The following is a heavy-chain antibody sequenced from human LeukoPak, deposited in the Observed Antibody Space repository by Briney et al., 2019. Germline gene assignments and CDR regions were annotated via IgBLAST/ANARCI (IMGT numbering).Heavy chain of an antibody. CDR2: IKQDGTEK. V-gene: IGHV3-7*01. D-gene: IGHD3-10*01. Sequence: GGSLRLSCAVSGFTFSNYWMRWVRQAPGKRLEWVANIKQDGTEKYYVDSMKGRCTISRDNARNSLYLQMNSLRAEDTAVYYCARHFYGYFDYWGQGTLVTVSS. CDR1: GFTFSNYW. J-gene: IGHJ4*02. CDR3: ARHFYGYFDY.